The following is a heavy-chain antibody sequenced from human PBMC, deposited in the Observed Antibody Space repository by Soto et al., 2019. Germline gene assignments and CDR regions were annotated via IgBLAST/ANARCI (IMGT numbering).Heavy chain of an antibody. D-gene: IGHD3-22*01. J-gene: IGHJ4*02. Sequence: LRLSCAASGFTFSSYAMSWVRQAPGKGLEWVSAISGSGGSTYYADSVKGRFTISRDNSKNTLYLQMNSLRAEDTAVYYCAKDMIVVWSQYYFDYWGQGTLVTVPQ. V-gene: IGHV3-23*01. CDR2: ISGSGGST. CDR1: GFTFSSYA. CDR3: AKDMIVVWSQYYFDY.